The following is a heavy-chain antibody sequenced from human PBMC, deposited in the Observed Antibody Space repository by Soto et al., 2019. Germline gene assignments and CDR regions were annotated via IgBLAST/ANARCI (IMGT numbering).Heavy chain of an antibody. D-gene: IGHD3-10*01. J-gene: IGHJ4*02. CDR2: IYHTGST. Sequence: QVHLQESGPGLVEPSQTLSLTCSFSGGSISSTGYYWSWIRQTPGKGLEWIGYIYHTGSTKYNPSLKSRLSISIATSKNQSSLRLISLTAADTALYYCARGSYGSGSYFQAYFDFWGQGTLVTVSS. CDR3: ARGSYGSGSYFQAYFDF. CDR1: GGSISSTGYY. V-gene: IGHV4-31*03.